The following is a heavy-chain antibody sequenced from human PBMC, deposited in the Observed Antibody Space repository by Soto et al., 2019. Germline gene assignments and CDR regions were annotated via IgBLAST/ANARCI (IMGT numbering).Heavy chain of an antibody. CDR3: ARHRETRSYGDSSLDY. Sequence: VQLQESGPGLVKPSETLSLTCTVSGGSISGYYWSWIRQPPGKGLEWIGYIYYSGSTNYNPSLKSRVTIPVDTSKNQFSLKVTSVTAADTAVYYCARHRETRSYGDSSLDYWGQGTLVTVSS. CDR1: GGSISGYY. CDR2: IYYSGST. V-gene: IGHV4-59*08. J-gene: IGHJ4*02. D-gene: IGHD4-17*01.